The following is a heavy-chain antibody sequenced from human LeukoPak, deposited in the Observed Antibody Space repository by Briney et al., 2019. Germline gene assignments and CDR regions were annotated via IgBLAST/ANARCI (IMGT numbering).Heavy chain of an antibody. Sequence: ASVKVSCKVSGYTLTELSMHWVLQAPGKGLEWMGGFDPEDGETIYAQKFQDRVTMTTDTSTSTAYMELRSLRSDDTAVYYCARSRCSTSTSCYYFFFFDSWGQGTLVTVSS. CDR2: FDPEDGET. CDR3: ARSRCSTSTSCYYFFFFDS. V-gene: IGHV1-24*01. J-gene: IGHJ4*02. CDR1: GYTLTELS. D-gene: IGHD2-2*01.